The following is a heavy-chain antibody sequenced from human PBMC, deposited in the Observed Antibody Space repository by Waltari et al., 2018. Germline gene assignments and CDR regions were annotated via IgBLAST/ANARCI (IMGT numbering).Heavy chain of an antibody. CDR3: ARDYYDSSGYAPGGFDI. V-gene: IGHV1-69*08. J-gene: IGHJ3*02. Sequence: QVQLVQSGAEVKKPGSSVKVSCKASGGTFSSYAISWVRQAPGQGLEWMGSIIPTFGTANYAQKFQGRVTITADKSTSTAYMELSSLRSEDTAVYYCARDYYDSSGYAPGGFDIWGQGTMVTVSS. CDR2: IIPTFGTA. D-gene: IGHD3-22*01. CDR1: GGTFSSYA.